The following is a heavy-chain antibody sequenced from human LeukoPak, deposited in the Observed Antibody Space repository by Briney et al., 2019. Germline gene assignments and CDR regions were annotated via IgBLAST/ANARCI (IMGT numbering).Heavy chain of an antibody. V-gene: IGHV1-46*01. CDR1: GYTFTNYY. D-gene: IGHD6-19*01. Sequence: GASVKVSCKASGYTFTNYYMHWVRQAPGQGLEWMGIINPSGGSTSYAQKFQGRVTMTRDTSTSTVYMELSSLRSEDTAVYYCARARGVIAVAIVTRPNWFDPWGQGTLVTVSS. CDR2: INPSGGST. J-gene: IGHJ5*02. CDR3: ARARGVIAVAIVTRPNWFDP.